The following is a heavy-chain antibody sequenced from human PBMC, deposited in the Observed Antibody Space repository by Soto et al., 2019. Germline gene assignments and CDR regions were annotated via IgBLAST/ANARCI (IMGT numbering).Heavy chain of an antibody. Sequence: GGSLRLCCAASGFKFSNYAMSWVRQAPGKGLEWVSLISATGGGTYYADSVKGRFTISRDNSHNTLYLQVHSLTAEDTAVYYCAKDRRAGGNSAFYFDFWGQGAQVTVSS. CDR3: AKDRRAGGNSAFYFDF. CDR1: GFKFSNYA. D-gene: IGHD3-16*01. V-gene: IGHV3-23*01. CDR2: ISATGGGT. J-gene: IGHJ4*02.